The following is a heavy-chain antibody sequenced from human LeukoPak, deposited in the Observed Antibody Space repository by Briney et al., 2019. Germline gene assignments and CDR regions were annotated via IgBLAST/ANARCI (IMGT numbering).Heavy chain of an antibody. CDR1: GGTFSSYA. V-gene: IGHV1-69*05. CDR2: IIPIFGTA. J-gene: IGHJ3*02. Sequence: GASVKVSCKASGGTFSSYAISWVRQAPGQGLEWMGRIIPIFGTANYAQKFQGRVTITTDESTSTAYMELSSLRSEDTAVYYCARVISGSGAFDIWGQGTMFTVSS. CDR3: ARVISGSGAFDI. D-gene: IGHD5-12*01.